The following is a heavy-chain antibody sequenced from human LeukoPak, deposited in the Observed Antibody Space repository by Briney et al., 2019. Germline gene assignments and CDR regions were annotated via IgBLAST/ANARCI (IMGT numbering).Heavy chain of an antibody. CDR3: ARDLMYYDILTGYYPGTFDY. CDR1: GGSISSSSYY. Sequence: SETLSLTCTVSGGSISSSSYYWGWIRQPPGKGLEWIGSIYYSGSTYYNPSLKSRVTISVDTSKNQFSLKLSSVTAADTAVYYCARDLMYYDILTGYYPGTFDYWGQGTLVTVSS. J-gene: IGHJ4*02. D-gene: IGHD3-9*01. CDR2: IYYSGST. V-gene: IGHV4-39*07.